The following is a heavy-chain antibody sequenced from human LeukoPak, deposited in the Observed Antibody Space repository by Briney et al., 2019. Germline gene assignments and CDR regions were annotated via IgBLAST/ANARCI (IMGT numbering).Heavy chain of an antibody. D-gene: IGHD1-26*01. V-gene: IGHV4-59*01. CDR2: IYYSGST. Sequence: SGTLSLTCTVSGGSISSYYWSWIRQPPGKGLEWIGYIYYSGSTNYNPSLKSRVTISVDTSKNQFSLKLSSVTAADTAVYYCARDAGGSYYDYWGQGTLVTVSS. J-gene: IGHJ4*02. CDR3: ARDAGGSYYDY. CDR1: GGSISSYY.